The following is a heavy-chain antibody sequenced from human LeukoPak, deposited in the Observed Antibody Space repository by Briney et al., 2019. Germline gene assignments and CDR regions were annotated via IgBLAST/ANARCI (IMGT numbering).Heavy chain of an antibody. CDR2: ISSSSSYI. D-gene: IGHD5-12*01. V-gene: IGHV3-21*01. CDR1: GFPLNSFS. J-gene: IGHJ4*02. CDR3: ARSGYDVLGGNFFDY. Sequence: PGGSLRLSLAAPGFPLNSFSMNWGRPAPGKGREWVFSISSSSSYIYYADSVKGRFTISRDNAKNSLYLQMNSLRAEDTAVYYCARSGYDVLGGNFFDYWGQGTLVTVSS.